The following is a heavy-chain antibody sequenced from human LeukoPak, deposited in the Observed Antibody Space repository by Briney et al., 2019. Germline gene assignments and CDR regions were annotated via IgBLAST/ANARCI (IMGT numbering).Heavy chain of an antibody. CDR2: IGPTGSDR. V-gene: IGHV3-21*06. Sequence: PGGSMRLSCTASGLTFSTSGFNWVRQAPGKGLEWVASIGPTGSDRYHADSIKGRFTISRDNANNFLYLHMNCLRAEDTDVYYCATETNGRHYDYWGRGTLLTVSS. CDR3: ATETNGRHYDY. CDR1: GLTFSTSG. D-gene: IGHD1-14*01. J-gene: IGHJ4*02.